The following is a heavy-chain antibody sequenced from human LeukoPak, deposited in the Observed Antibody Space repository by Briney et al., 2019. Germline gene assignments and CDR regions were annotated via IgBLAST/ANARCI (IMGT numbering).Heavy chain of an antibody. CDR3: AKGMSVAANWFDS. CDR2: IKPDGSEK. Sequence: GGSLRLSCVASGFTFSTYWMSWVRQTPGKRLEWVANIKPDGSEKYYVDSVKGRFTISRDNADNSLYLQMNSLRAEDTAMYYCAKGMSVAANWFDSWGQGTLVTVSS. CDR1: GFTFSTYW. J-gene: IGHJ5*01. D-gene: IGHD6-19*01. V-gene: IGHV3-7*01.